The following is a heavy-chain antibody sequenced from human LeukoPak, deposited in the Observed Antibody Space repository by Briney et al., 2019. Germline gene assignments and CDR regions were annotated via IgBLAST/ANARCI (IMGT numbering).Heavy chain of an antibody. V-gene: IGHV5-10-1*01. Sequence: GESLRISCKGSGYSFTSYWISWVRQMPGTGLEWMGRIDPSDSYTNYSPSFQGHVTISADKSISTAYLQWSSLKASDTAMYYCARQYCSGCSCYPNWFDPWGQGTLVTVSS. CDR2: IDPSDSYT. CDR1: GYSFTSYW. J-gene: IGHJ5*02. D-gene: IGHD2-15*01. CDR3: ARQYCSGCSCYPNWFDP.